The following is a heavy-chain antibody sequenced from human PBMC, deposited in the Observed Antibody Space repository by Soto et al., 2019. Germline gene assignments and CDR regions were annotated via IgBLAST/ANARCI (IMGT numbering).Heavy chain of an antibody. Sequence: GGSLRLSCAASGFTFSSYAMHWVRQAPGKGLEWVAVISYDGSNKYYADSVKGRFTISRDNSKNTLYLQMNSLRAEDTAVYYCARDRSGYYPTFDYWGQGTLVTVSS. V-gene: IGHV3-30-3*01. CDR1: GFTFSSYA. D-gene: IGHD3-22*01. CDR2: ISYDGSNK. J-gene: IGHJ4*02. CDR3: ARDRSGYYPTFDY.